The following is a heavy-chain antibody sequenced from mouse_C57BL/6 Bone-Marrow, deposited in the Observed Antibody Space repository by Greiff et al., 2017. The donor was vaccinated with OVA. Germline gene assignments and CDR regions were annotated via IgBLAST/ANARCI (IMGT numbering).Heavy chain of an antibody. CDR2: IHPNSGST. J-gene: IGHJ2*01. Sequence: QVQLKQPGAELVKPGASVKLSCKASGYTFTSYWMHWVKQRPGQGLEWIGMIHPNSGSTNYNEKFKSKATLTVDKSSSTAYMQLRSLTSEDSAVYYCEREAENIYYYGSSYWGQGTTLTVSS. D-gene: IGHD1-1*01. CDR1: GYTFTSYW. CDR3: EREAENIYYYGSSY. V-gene: IGHV1-64*01.